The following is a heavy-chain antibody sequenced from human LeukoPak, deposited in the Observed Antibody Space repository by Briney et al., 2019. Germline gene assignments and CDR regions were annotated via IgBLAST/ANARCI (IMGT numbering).Heavy chain of an antibody. CDR1: GDSISGYY. J-gene: IGHJ3*02. D-gene: IGHD1-1*01. CDR2: IYYSGTT. CDR3: ARVELERSFDI. Sequence: SETLSHTCTVSGDSISGYYWSWIRRPPGKGLEWIGYIYYSGTTHYNPSLKSRVTISLDTSKNQFSLKLSSVTAADTAVYYCARVELERSFDIWGQGTMVTVSS. V-gene: IGHV4-59*01.